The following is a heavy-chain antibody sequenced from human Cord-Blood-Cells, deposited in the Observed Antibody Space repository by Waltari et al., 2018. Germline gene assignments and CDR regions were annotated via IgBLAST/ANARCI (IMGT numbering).Heavy chain of an antibody. CDR3: AISSSWSNY. CDR1: GGSFSGYS. Sequence: QVQLQQWGAGLLKPSETLSLPCAVYGGSFSGYSWSWIRQPPGKGLEWIGEINHSGSTNYNPSLKSRVTISVDTSKNQFSLKLSSVTAADTAVYYCAISSSWSNYWGQGTLVTVSS. D-gene: IGHD6-13*01. J-gene: IGHJ4*02. CDR2: INHSGST. V-gene: IGHV4-34*01.